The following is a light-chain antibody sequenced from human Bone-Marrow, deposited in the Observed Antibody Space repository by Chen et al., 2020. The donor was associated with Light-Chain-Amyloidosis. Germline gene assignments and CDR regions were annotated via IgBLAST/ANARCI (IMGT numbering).Light chain of an antibody. Sequence: DIVMTQSPLSLPVTPGEPASISCRSSQSLLHSNGYNYLDWYLQKPGQSPQLLIYLGSNRASGVPARFSGSGSGTDFTLKISRVEAEHVGVYYCMQALQTPYTFGHGTKLEIK. CDR1: QSLLHSNGYNY. CDR3: MQALQTPYT. J-gene: IGKJ2*01. V-gene: IGKV2-28*01. CDR2: LGS.